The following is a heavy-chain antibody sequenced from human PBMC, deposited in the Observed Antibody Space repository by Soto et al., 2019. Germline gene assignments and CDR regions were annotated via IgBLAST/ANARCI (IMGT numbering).Heavy chain of an antibody. J-gene: IGHJ5*02. CDR3: GVVAAPLWFDP. D-gene: IGHD2-15*01. CDR2: INHSGST. CDR1: GGSFSGYY. Sequence: QVQLQQCGAGLLKPSETLSLTCAVYGGSFSGYYWSWIRQPPGKGLEWIGEINHSGSTNYNPSLKSRVTISVDASKNPFSLKLSSVTAADTAVYYCGVVAAPLWFDPWGQGTLVTVSS. V-gene: IGHV4-34*01.